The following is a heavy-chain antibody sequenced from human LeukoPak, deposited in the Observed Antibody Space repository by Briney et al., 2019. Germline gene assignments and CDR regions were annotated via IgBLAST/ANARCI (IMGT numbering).Heavy chain of an antibody. CDR1: GFTFSSFA. CDR2: IYSGGST. J-gene: IGHJ4*02. D-gene: IGHD4-17*01. CDR3: ASERYGAPGGY. V-gene: IGHV3-53*04. Sequence: SGESLRLSCAASGFTFSSFAMIWVRQAPGKGLEWVSVIYSGGSTYYADSVKGRFTISRHNSKNTLYLQMNSLRAEDTAVYYCASERYGAPGGYWGQGTLVTVSS.